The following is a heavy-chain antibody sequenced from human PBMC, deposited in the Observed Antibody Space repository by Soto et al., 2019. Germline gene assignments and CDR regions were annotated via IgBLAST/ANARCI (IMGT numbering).Heavy chain of an antibody. D-gene: IGHD3-22*01. Sequence: ASVKVSCKASGYTFTSYGISWVRQAPGQGLEWMGWISAYNGNTNYAQKLQGRVTMTTDTSTSTAYMELRSLRSDDTAVYYCARWTYYYDSSGRTNYYYYGMDVWDQGTTVTV. J-gene: IGHJ6*02. CDR3: ARWTYYYDSSGRTNYYYYGMDV. CDR1: GYTFTSYG. V-gene: IGHV1-18*04. CDR2: ISAYNGNT.